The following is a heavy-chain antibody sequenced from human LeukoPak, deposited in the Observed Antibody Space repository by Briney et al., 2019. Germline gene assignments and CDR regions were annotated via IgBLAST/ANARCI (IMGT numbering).Heavy chain of an antibody. Sequence: SETLSLTCTVSGGSISGYYWSWIRQPPGKGQEWIGDIYFGGTTNYKTSLKSRVTISLHTSTNQFSLNLTSVTAADTAEYFCARRTAKWNHRSPEFDPWGQGTLVIVSS. CDR1: GGSISGYY. D-gene: IGHD1-14*01. CDR2: IYFGGTT. J-gene: IGHJ5*01. V-gene: IGHV4-59*12. CDR3: ARRTAKWNHRSPEFDP.